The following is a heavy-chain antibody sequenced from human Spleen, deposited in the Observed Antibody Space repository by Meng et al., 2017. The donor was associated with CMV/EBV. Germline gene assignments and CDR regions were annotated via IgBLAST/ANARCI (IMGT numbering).Heavy chain of an antibody. CDR3: AHTQRENTAYFDY. CDR2: IYWNDDN. D-gene: IGHD4-17*01. J-gene: IGHJ4*02. CDR1: GLSLSETGEA. V-gene: IGHV2-5*01. Sequence: SGPTLVKPTQTLTLTCSFSGLSLSETGEAVGWVRQPPEKALEWLALIYWNDDNRYSPSLKSRITITKDTSKNQVVLTLTNMAPVDTATYYCAHTQRENTAYFDYWGQGSLVTVSS.